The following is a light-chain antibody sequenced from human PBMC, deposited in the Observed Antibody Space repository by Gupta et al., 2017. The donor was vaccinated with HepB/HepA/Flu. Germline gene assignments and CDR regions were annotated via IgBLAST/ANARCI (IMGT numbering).Light chain of an antibody. CDR1: QCFLYSSNNKNN. CDR2: WAS. Sequence: DIVMTQSPDSLAVSPGERATINCKSSQCFLYSSNNKNNLACYQQKPGQPPKLLIYWASTRESGVPGRFSGSASATDFTLTISILHAEDVAVYYCQRHDGTRITFGGGTRLEIK. J-gene: IGKJ4*01. CDR3: QRHDGTRIT. V-gene: IGKV4-1*01.